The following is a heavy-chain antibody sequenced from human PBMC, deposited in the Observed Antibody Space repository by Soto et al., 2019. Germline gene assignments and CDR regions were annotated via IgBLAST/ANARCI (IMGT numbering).Heavy chain of an antibody. V-gene: IGHV4-59*01. J-gene: IGHJ4*02. CDR2: IYYSGST. D-gene: IGHD5-18*01. CDR1: GGSISSYY. CDR3: AGIRGYSYGSIDY. Sequence: PSETLSLTCTVSGGSISSYYWSWIRQPPGKGLEWIGYIYYSGSTNYNPSLKSRVTISVDTSKNQFSLKLSSVTAADTAVYYCAGIRGYSYGSIDYWGQGTLVTVSS.